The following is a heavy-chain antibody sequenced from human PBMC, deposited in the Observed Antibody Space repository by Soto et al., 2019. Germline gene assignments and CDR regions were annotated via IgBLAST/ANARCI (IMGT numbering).Heavy chain of an antibody. CDR2: IYYSGST. J-gene: IGHJ5*02. D-gene: IGHD6-13*01. CDR3: ARDLYVWGSSWLPRWFDP. CDR1: GGSISSYY. Sequence: SSETLSLTCTVSGGSISSYYLSWIRQPPGKGLEWIGYIYYSGSTNYNPSLKSRVTISVDTSKNQFSLKLSSVTAADTAVYYCARDLYVWGSSWLPRWFDPWGQGTLVTVS. V-gene: IGHV4-59*01.